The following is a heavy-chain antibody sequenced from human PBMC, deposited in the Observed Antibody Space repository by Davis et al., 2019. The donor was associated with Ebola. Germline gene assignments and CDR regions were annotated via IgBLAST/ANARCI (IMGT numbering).Heavy chain of an antibody. CDR1: GDSVSSKIAA. D-gene: IGHD3-10*01. Sequence: MPSETLSLTCAISGDSVSSKIAAWNWIRQSTSRGLEWLGRTYLRSTWYTDYAVSLKGRITLNTDTSKNLFSLHLTSVTPEDTAVYYWVKSYYLDYFDLWGQGTMVTVSS. CDR3: VKSYYLDYFDL. V-gene: IGHV6-1*01. CDR2: TYLRSTWYT. J-gene: IGHJ3*01.